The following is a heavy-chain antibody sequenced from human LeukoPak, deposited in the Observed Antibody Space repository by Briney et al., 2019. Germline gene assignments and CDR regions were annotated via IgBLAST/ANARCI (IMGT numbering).Heavy chain of an antibody. V-gene: IGHV3-7*01. D-gene: IGHD1-26*01. Sequence: GGSLRLSCAASGFTFSSYGMHWVRQAPGKGLEWVANIKQDGSEKYYVDSVKGRFTISRDNAKNSLYLQMDSLRAEDTAVYYCARIESGSGRDWGQGTLVTVSS. CDR2: IKQDGSEK. CDR3: ARIESGSGRD. J-gene: IGHJ4*02. CDR1: GFTFSSYG.